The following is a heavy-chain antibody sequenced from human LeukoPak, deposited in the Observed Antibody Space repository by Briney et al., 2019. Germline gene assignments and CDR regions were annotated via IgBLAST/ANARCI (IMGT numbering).Heavy chain of an antibody. CDR3: ARDSTVTHFDP. V-gene: IGHV4-31*03. Sequence: ASETLSLTCTVSGGSISSGGYYWSWIRQHPGKGLEWIGYIYYSGSTYYNPSLKSRVTISVDTSKNQFSLKLSSVTAADTAVYYCARDSTVTHFDPWGQGTLVTVSS. CDR1: GGSISSGGYY. J-gene: IGHJ5*02. CDR2: IYYSGST. D-gene: IGHD4-17*01.